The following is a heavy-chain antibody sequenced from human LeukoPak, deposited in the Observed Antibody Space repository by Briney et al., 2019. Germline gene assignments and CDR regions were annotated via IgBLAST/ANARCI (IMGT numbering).Heavy chain of an antibody. J-gene: IGHJ4*02. CDR2: IIPIFGTA. D-gene: IGHD1-26*01. CDR3: ARADSSGSYSMFDY. V-gene: IGHV1-69*05. Sequence: GASVKVSCKASGGTFSSYAISWVRQAPGQGLEWMGGIIPIFGTANYAQKFQGRVTITTDESTSTAYMELSSLRSEDTAVYYCARADSSGSYSMFDYWGQGTLVTVSS. CDR1: GGTFSSYA.